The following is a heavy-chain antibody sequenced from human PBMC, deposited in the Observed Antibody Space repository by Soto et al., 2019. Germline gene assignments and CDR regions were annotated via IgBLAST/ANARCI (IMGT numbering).Heavy chain of an antibody. J-gene: IGHJ6*02. V-gene: IGHV3-30*18. CDR3: GKDTLYCSGGDCPWYYYYCMDV. CDR1: GFTFRRYC. CDR2: ISNDGTNK. D-gene: IGHD2-15*01. Sequence: GGSLRLSCAASGFTFRRYCMHWVRQAPAKGMEWLAFISNDGTNKYLADSVKGRLTLSSDNSRNTLSLEINNLRPEDTAVYYCGKDTLYCSGGDCPWYYYYCMDVWGQGTPVTVSS.